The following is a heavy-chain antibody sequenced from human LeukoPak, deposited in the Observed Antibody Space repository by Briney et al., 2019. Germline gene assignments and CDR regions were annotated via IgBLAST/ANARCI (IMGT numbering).Heavy chain of an antibody. D-gene: IGHD2-2*01. Sequence: SETLSLTCAVYGGSFSGYYWSWIRQPPGKGVEWIGEINHSGSTNYNPSLKSRVTISVDTSKNQFSLKLSPVTAADTAVYYCAREGYCSSTSCSPVWGKGTTVTVSS. CDR2: INHSGST. J-gene: IGHJ6*04. CDR1: GGSFSGYY. CDR3: AREGYCSSTSCSPV. V-gene: IGHV4-34*01.